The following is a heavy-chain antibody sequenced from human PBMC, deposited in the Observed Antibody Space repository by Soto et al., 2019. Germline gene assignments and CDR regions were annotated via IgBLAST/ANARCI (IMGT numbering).Heavy chain of an antibody. D-gene: IGHD1-26*01. CDR2: LSHHSYKK. Sequence: QVLLVESGGGVVQPGRSLRLSCAASGFTFSDYGLHWVRQAPGKGLEWVAFLSHHSYKKYYAVSVKGRFTVSRDNSKNTLYLQMHSLRTEDTAVYYCAKDWVGGSNRYYLEYWGQGTPVTVSS. CDR3: AKDWVGGSNRYYLEY. CDR1: GFTFSDYG. J-gene: IGHJ4*02. V-gene: IGHV3-30*18.